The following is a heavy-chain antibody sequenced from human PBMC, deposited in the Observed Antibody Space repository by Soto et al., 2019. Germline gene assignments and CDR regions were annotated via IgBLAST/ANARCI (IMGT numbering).Heavy chain of an antibody. J-gene: IGHJ4*02. V-gene: IGHV4-59*01. CDR3: ARGSTGVDPLSFDY. Sequence: SETLSLTCTVSGGSISSYYWSWIRQPPGKGLEWIGYIYYSGSTNYNPSLKSRVTISVDTSKNQFSLKLSSVTAADTAVYYCARGSTGVDPLSFDYWGQGTLVTVSS. D-gene: IGHD1-1*01. CDR2: IYYSGST. CDR1: GGSISSYY.